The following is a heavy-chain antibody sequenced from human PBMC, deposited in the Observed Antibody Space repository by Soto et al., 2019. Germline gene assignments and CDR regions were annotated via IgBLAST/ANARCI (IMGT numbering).Heavy chain of an antibody. Sequence: GGSLRLSCAASGFTFSSYWMHWVRQAPGKGLVWVSRINSDGSSTSYADSVKGRFTISRDNAKNTLYLQMNSLRAEDTAVYYCASLFQQGYYYYGMDVWGQGTTVTVSS. D-gene: IGHD2-21*01. CDR2: INSDGSST. V-gene: IGHV3-74*01. CDR3: ASLFQQGYYYYGMDV. J-gene: IGHJ6*02. CDR1: GFTFSSYW.